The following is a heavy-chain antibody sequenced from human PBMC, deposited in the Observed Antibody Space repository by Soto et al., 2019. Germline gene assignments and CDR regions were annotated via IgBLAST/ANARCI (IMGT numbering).Heavy chain of an antibody. D-gene: IGHD5-12*01. V-gene: IGHV4-34*01. CDR1: GGSFSGYY. J-gene: IGHJ4*02. CDR3: ASARGGYGGDDY. Sequence: QVQLQQWGAGLLKPSETLSLTCAVYGGSFSGYYWSWIGQPPGKGLEWMGEINHSGSTNYNPSLKRRVTISVDTSKNQFSLQLSSVTAADTAVYYCASARGGYGGDDYWGQGTLVTVSS. CDR2: INHSGST.